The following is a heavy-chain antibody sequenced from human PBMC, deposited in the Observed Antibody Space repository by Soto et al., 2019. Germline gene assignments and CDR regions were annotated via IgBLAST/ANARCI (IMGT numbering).Heavy chain of an antibody. V-gene: IGHV1-8*01. CDR2: VNPNTGNT. CDR1: GYTFTSSD. Sequence: QVQLVQSGAEVKKPGASVRVSCKASGYTFTSSDVYWVRQATGQGLELMGWVNPNTGNTGYAQKFQGRVTMTRNTSISTDYMELSSLRSDDTAVYYCARESNHCSGGSCYSDWFDPWGQGTPVTVSS. D-gene: IGHD2-15*01. J-gene: IGHJ5*02. CDR3: ARESNHCSGGSCYSDWFDP.